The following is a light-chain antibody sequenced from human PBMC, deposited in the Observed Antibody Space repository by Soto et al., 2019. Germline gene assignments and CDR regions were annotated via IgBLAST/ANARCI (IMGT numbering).Light chain of an antibody. CDR1: QSVSSD. V-gene: IGKV3-15*01. CDR2: GAS. J-gene: IGKJ2*01. CDR3: QQYNNWYT. Sequence: EIVMTQSPATLSVSPGERATLSCRASQSVSSDLAWYQQKPGQAPRLLIYGASTRATGIPARFSGSGSGTEFTFTISSLQFEDFAVYYCQQYNNWYTFGQGTKLEI.